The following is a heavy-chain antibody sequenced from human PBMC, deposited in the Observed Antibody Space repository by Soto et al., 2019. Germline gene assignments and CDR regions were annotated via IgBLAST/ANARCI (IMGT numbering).Heavy chain of an antibody. CDR2: ISYDGSNK. Sequence: GGSLRLSCAASGFTFSSYAMHWVRQAPGKGLEWVAVISYDGSNKYYADSVKGRFTISRDNSKNTLYLQMNSLRAEDTAVYYCATGTGNNWFDPWGQGTLVTVSS. D-gene: IGHD3-9*01. CDR3: ATGTGNNWFDP. J-gene: IGHJ5*02. V-gene: IGHV3-30-3*01. CDR1: GFTFSSYA.